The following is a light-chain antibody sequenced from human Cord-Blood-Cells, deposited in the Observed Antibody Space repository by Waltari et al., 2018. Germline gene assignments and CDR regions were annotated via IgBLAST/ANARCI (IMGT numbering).Light chain of an antibody. CDR1: SGDVGSYNP. Sequence: QSALTQPPSVSGSPGQSVTISCTGTSGDVGSYNPVPCYHPPPGTAPKLMIYEVSNRPSGVPDRFSGSKSGNTASLTISGLQAEDEADYYCSSYTSSSTLVFGGGTKLTVL. CDR2: EVS. J-gene: IGLJ2*01. V-gene: IGLV2-18*02. CDR3: SSYTSSSTLV.